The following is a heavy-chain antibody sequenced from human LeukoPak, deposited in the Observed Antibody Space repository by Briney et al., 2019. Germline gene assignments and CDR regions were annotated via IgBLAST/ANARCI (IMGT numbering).Heavy chain of an antibody. Sequence: PSETLSLTCTVSGGSISSYYWSWIRQPPGKGLEWIGYIYYSGSTNYNPSLKSRVTISVDTSKNQFSLKLSSVTAADTAVYYCARHRSALWSGYYFGSKKYNWFDPWGQGTLVTVSS. CDR3: ARHRSALWSGYYFGSKKYNWFDP. D-gene: IGHD3-3*01. V-gene: IGHV4-59*08. CDR2: IYYSGST. CDR1: GGSISSYY. J-gene: IGHJ5*02.